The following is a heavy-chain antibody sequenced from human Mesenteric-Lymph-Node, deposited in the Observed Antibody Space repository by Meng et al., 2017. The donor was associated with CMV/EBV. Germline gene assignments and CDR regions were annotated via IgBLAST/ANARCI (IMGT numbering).Heavy chain of an antibody. Sequence: CKASGYGFTTSWIGWVRQMPGKGLEWMGNIWPGDSDTRYSPSLEGQVTISADKSINTAYLQWGSLKASDSGMFFCATSLTGQGYFDSWGQGTLVTVSS. CDR3: ATSLTGQGYFDS. V-gene: IGHV5-51*01. CDR2: IWPGDSDT. CDR1: GYGFTTSW. J-gene: IGHJ4*01. D-gene: IGHD7-27*01.